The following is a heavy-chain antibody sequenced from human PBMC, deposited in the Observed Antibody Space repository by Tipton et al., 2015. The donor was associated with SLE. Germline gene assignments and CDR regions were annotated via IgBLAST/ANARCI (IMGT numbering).Heavy chain of an antibody. D-gene: IGHD3-10*01. CDR3: ARDSYYYGSGSRPEYFQH. V-gene: IGHV3-30*04. CDR2: IRYDGSNK. Sequence: SLRLSCAASGFTFSSYAMHWVRQAPGKGLEWVAFIRYDGSNKYYADSVKGRFTISRDNSKNTLYLQMNSLRAEDTAVYYCARDSYYYGSGSRPEYFQHWGQGTLVTVSS. CDR1: GFTFSSYA. J-gene: IGHJ1*01.